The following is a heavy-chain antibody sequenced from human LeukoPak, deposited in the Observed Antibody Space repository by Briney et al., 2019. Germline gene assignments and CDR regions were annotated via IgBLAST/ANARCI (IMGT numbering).Heavy chain of an antibody. CDR3: ARGGSGWSRDY. D-gene: IGHD6-19*01. CDR1: GYTFTNYA. V-gene: IGHV1-18*01. Sequence: ASVKVSCKASGYTFTNYAIGWVRQAPGQGLEWMGWISAYNGNTNYAQKLQGRVTLATDASSSTAYMEQRSLRSDDTAVYYCARGGSGWSRDYWGQGTLVTVSS. CDR2: ISAYNGNT. J-gene: IGHJ4*02.